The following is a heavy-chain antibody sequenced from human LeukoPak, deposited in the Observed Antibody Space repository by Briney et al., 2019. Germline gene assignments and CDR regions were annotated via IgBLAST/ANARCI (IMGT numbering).Heavy chain of an antibody. V-gene: IGHV3-9*01. CDR1: GFTLDDYA. CDR2: ISWNSGSI. CDR3: AKGRGVVVVYFDY. J-gene: IGHJ4*02. Sequence: GRSLRLSCAASGFTLDDYAVHWVRQAPGKGLEWVSGISWNSGSIGYADSVKGRFTISRDNAKNSLYLQMNSLRAEDTALYYCAKGRGVVVVYFDYWGQGTLVTVSS. D-gene: IGHD2-15*01.